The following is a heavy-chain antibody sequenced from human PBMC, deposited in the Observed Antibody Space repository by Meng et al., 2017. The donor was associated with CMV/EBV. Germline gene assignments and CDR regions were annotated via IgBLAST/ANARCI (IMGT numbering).Heavy chain of an antibody. CDR3: ARERGYSSPRFDY. Sequence: LPLPGLGPGPVNPSAPLSLTCTVSGGSISSSSYYWGWIRQPPGKGLEWIGSIYYSGSTSYNPSLKSRVTISVDTSKNQFSLKLSSVTAADTAVYYCARERGYSSPRFDYWGQGTLVTVSS. CDR1: GGSISSSSYY. D-gene: IGHD6-13*01. V-gene: IGHV4-39*07. J-gene: IGHJ4*02. CDR2: IYYSGST.